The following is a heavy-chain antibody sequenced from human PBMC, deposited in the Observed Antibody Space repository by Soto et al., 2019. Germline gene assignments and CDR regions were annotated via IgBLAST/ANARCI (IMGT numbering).Heavy chain of an antibody. CDR2: IYYSGST. Sequence: SEILSLTCTVSGGSISSGGYYWSWIRQHPGKGLEWIGYIYYSGSTYYNPSLKSRVTISVDTSKNQFSLKLSSVTAADTAVYYCAREVAAALYYFDYWGQGTLVTVSS. D-gene: IGHD6-13*01. CDR1: GGSISSGGYY. V-gene: IGHV4-31*03. CDR3: AREVAAALYYFDY. J-gene: IGHJ4*02.